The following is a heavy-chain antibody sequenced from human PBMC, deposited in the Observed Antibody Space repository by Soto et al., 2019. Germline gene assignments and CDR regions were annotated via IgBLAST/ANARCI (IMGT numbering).Heavy chain of an antibody. V-gene: IGHV3-33*01. CDR3: ARGRGYCSSTSCSGGPFDY. Sequence: GGSLRLSCAASGFTFSSYGMHWVRQAPGKGLEWVAVIWYDGSNKYYADSVKGRFTISRDNSKNTLYLQMNSLRAEDTAVYYCARGRGYCSSTSCSGGPFDYWGQGTLVTVSS. CDR2: IWYDGSNK. CDR1: GFTFSSYG. J-gene: IGHJ4*02. D-gene: IGHD2-2*01.